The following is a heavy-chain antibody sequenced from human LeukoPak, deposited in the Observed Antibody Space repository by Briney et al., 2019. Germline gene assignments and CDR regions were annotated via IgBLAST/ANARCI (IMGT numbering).Heavy chain of an antibody. CDR2: TRNKANSYTT. D-gene: IGHD2-2*01. V-gene: IGHV3-72*01. CDR3: ASALGYCSSTSCDY. CDR1: GFTFSDHY. Sequence: GGSLRLSCAASGFTFSDHYMDWVRQAPGKGLEWVGRTRNKANSYTTEYAASVKGRFTISRDDSKNSLYLQMNSLKTGDTAVYYCASALGYCSSTSCDYWGQGTLVTVSS. J-gene: IGHJ4*02.